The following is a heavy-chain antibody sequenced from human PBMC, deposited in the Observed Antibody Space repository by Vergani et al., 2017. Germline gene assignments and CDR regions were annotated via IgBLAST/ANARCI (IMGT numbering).Heavy chain of an antibody. CDR2: ISAYNGNT. V-gene: IGHV1-18*01. D-gene: IGHD2-2*03. CDR3: AGVGYCSSTSCHGRQGGLRYLDY. CDR1: GYTFTSYG. Sequence: QVQLVQSGAEVKKPGASVKVSCKASGYTFTSYGISWVRQAPGQGLEWMGWISAYNGNTNYAQKLQGRVTMTTDTSTSTAYMELRSLRSDGTAVYYCAGVGYCSSTSCHGRQGGLRYLDYWGQGSLVTVSS. J-gene: IGHJ4*02.